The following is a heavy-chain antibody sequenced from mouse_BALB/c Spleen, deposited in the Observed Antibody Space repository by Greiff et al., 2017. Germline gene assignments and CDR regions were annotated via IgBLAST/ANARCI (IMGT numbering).Heavy chain of an antibody. Sequence: EVKLQESGAELVKPGASVKLSCTASGFNIKDTYMHWVKQRPEQGLEWIGRIDPANGNTKYDPKFQGKATITADTSSNTAYLQLSSLTSEDTAVYYGARDGNYVSFAYWGQGTLVTVSA. J-gene: IGHJ3*01. V-gene: IGHV14-3*02. D-gene: IGHD2-1*01. CDR2: IDPANGNT. CDR1: GFNIKDTY. CDR3: ARDGNYVSFAY.